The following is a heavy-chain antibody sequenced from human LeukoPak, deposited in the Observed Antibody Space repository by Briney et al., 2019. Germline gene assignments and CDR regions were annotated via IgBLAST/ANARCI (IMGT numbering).Heavy chain of an antibody. V-gene: IGHV4-61*02. J-gene: IGHJ1*01. D-gene: IGHD3-10*01. Sequence: SETLSLTCTVSGDSITSGTYSWSWIRQPAGKGLEWIGRIYATGSTEYNPSLQSRVTISLDTSKNHFSLNLSSMTAADTAVYYCARGPLLQYFHHWGQGALVTVSS. CDR3: ARGPLLQYFHH. CDR1: GDSITSGTYS. CDR2: IYATGST.